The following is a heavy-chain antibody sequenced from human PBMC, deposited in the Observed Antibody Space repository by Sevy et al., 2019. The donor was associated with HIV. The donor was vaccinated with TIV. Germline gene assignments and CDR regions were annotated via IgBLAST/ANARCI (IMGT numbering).Heavy chain of an antibody. D-gene: IGHD4-4*01. CDR2: ISYDGSNK. CDR1: GFTFSSYA. J-gene: IGHJ4*02. V-gene: IGHV3-30-3*01. Sequence: GGSLRLSCAASGFTFSSYAMHWVRQAPGKGLEWVAVISYDGSNKYYADSVKGRFTISRDNSKNTLYLQMNSLRAEDRAVYYCARDLMTTVTPGIDYWGQGTLVTVSS. CDR3: ARDLMTTVTPGIDY.